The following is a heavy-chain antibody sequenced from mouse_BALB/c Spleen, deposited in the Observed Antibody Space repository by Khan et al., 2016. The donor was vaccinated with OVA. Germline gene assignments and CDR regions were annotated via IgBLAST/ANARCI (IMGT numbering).Heavy chain of an antibody. D-gene: IGHD2-1*01. CDR3: TRNGFGNYEIWDY. CDR1: GYTFTSYW. V-gene: IGHV1-5*01. J-gene: IGHJ2*01. Sequence: EVPLQQSGTVLARPGASVKMSCKASGYTFTSYWMHWVKQRPGQGLEWIGTIYPGNSDTNYNQKFKGKAKLTAVTSTSTAYMELNSLTNEDSAVYYCTRNGFGNYEIWDYWGQGTTLTVSS. CDR2: IYPGNSDT.